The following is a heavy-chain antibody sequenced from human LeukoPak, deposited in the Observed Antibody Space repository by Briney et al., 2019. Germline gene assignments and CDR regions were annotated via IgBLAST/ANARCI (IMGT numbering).Heavy chain of an antibody. CDR2: ISAYNGNT. J-gene: IGHJ6*03. Sequence: GASVKVSCKASGYTFTSYDISRVRQAPGQGLEWMGWISAYNGNTKYAQKLQGRVTMTTDTATSTAYMELRSLRSDDTAVYYCARDGCSSISCPSYYYYMDVWGKGTTVTVSS. V-gene: IGHV1-18*01. D-gene: IGHD2-2*01. CDR1: GYTFTSYD. CDR3: ARDGCSSISCPSYYYYMDV.